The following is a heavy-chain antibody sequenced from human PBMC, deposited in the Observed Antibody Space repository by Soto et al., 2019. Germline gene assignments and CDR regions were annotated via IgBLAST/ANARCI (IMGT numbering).Heavy chain of an antibody. Sequence: QVQLVQSGAEVKKPGASVTISCRASGYNFTTYFMQWVRQSPGQGLEWVGIINHSDGTTSYSPSFQVRLTINRDTSTNTVNTDLRSLRSDDTAVYDWKTSLKLRKGWAFDYWGQCPLVSVSS. CDR1: GYNFTTYF. CDR2: INHSDGTT. D-gene: IGHD1-7*01. CDR3: KTSLKLRKGWAFDY. V-gene: IGHV1-46*01. J-gene: IGHJ4*02.